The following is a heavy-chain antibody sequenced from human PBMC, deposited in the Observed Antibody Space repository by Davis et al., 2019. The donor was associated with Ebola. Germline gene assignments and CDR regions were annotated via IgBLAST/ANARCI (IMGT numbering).Heavy chain of an antibody. V-gene: IGHV3-23*01. CDR1: GFTFSSYG. Sequence: GESLKISCGTSGFTFSSYGMNWVRQAPGKGLEWVSYISGSGDNTYYADSVKGRFTISRDNYKSTLYLQMNWLRADDTAVYYCAKGNRVTYQYDSGDDYWGQGTLVTVSS. D-gene: IGHD3-22*01. J-gene: IGHJ4*02. CDR2: ISGSGDNT. CDR3: AKGNRVTYQYDSGDDY.